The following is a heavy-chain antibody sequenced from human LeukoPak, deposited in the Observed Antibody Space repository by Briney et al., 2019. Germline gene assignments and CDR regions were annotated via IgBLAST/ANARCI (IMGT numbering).Heavy chain of an antibody. Sequence: SETLSLTCTVSGGSISSYYWSWIRQPPGKGLEWIGYIYYSGSTNYNPSLKSRVTISVDTSKNQFSLKLSSVTAADTAVYYCARGLYYFDYWGQGTLVTVSS. CDR2: IYYSGST. CDR1: GGSISSYY. CDR3: ARGLYYFDY. V-gene: IGHV4-59*01. J-gene: IGHJ4*02.